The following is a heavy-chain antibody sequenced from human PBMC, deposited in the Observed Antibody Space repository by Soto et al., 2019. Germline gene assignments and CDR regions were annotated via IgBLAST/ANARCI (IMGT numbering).Heavy chain of an antibody. V-gene: IGHV4-59*04. J-gene: IGHJ4*02. CDR3: ARRGSSSWYGY. CDR2: IYHSGST. D-gene: IGHD6-13*01. Sequence: SETLSLTWTVSGGSLSSYYWSWIRQPPGKGLEWIGYIYHSGSTYYNPSLKSRVTISVDRSKNQFSLKLSSVTAADTAVYYCARRGSSSWYGYWGQGTLVTVSS. CDR1: GGSLSSYY.